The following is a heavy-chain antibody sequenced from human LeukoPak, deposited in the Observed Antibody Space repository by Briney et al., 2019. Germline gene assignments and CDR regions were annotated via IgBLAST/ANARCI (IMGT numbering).Heavy chain of an antibody. CDR1: GYTFTGYY. J-gene: IGHJ5*02. D-gene: IGHD3-3*01. CDR3: ARVGGYYPDNWFDP. Sequence: ASVKVSCKTSGYTFTGYYMHWVRQAPGQGLEWMGRINPNSGGTNYAQKFQGRVTMTRDTSISTAYMELSRLRSDDTAVYYCARVGGYYPDNWFDPWGRGTLVTVSS. V-gene: IGHV1-2*06. CDR2: INPNSGGT.